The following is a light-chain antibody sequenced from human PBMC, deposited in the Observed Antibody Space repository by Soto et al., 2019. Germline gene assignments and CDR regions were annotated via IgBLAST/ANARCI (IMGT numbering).Light chain of an antibody. CDR1: ISDVGGYNY. CDR3: SSYRSSTHVI. Sequence: QSALTQPASVSGSPGQSITISCSGTISDVGGYNYVSWYQQHPGKAPQLIIYEVSNRPAGVSNRFSGSRSDNTASLTISGLQAEDAADYYCSSYRSSTHVIFGGGTKLTVL. CDR2: EVS. J-gene: IGLJ2*01. V-gene: IGLV2-14*01.